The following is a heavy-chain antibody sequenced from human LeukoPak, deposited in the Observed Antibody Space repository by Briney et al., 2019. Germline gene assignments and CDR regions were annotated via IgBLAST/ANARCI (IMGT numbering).Heavy chain of an antibody. CDR1: GGSISSYY. V-gene: IGHV4-4*07. CDR2: IYSAGTP. Sequence: SETLSLTCTVSGGSISSYYWAWIRHPPGKGLEWIGRIYSAGTPTYHPALKSRVTMSIDMSKNQFSLTLRSMAAADTAEYYCARDKAWLDPWGQGTLVTVSS. D-gene: IGHD5-12*01. CDR3: ARDKAWLDP. J-gene: IGHJ5*02.